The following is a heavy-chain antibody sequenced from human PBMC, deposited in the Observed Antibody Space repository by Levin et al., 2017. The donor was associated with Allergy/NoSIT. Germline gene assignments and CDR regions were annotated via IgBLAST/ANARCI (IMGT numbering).Heavy chain of an antibody. J-gene: IGHJ4*02. D-gene: IGHD3-22*01. CDR2: IYYSGST. CDR1: GGSISSYY. CDR3: ARQKDRITMIVDGTAFDY. Sequence: SETLSLTCTVSGGSISSYYWSWIRQPPGKGLEWIGYIYYSGSTNYNPSLKSRVTISVDTSKNQFSLKLSSVTAADTAVYYCARQKDRITMIVDGTAFDYWGQGTLVTVSS. V-gene: IGHV4-59*08.